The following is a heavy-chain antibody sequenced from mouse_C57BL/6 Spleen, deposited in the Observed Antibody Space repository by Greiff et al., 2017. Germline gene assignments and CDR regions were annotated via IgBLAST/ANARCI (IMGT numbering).Heavy chain of an antibody. V-gene: IGHV1-81*01. CDR2: IYPRSGNT. CDR3: ASYILYDGYYGAMDY. D-gene: IGHD2-3*01. J-gene: IGHJ4*01. CDR1: GYTFTSYG. Sequence: VQGVESGAELARPGASVKLSCKASGYTFTSYGISWVKQRTGQGLEWIGEIYPRSGNTYYNEKFKGKATLTADKSSSTSYMQLRSLTTGDSAVYFGASYILYDGYYGAMDYWGQGTSVTVSS.